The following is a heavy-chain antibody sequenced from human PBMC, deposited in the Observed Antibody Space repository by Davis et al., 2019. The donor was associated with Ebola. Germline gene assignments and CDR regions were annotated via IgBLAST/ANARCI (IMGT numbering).Heavy chain of an antibody. J-gene: IGHJ5*02. CDR2: INYTGST. Sequence: MPSETLSLTCVVSGASVTTGAWWNWVRQSPGKGLEWIGEINYTGSTNLNPSFRSRLNMSLDKSRNAFSLNLNALTAADTALYYCARVSLGCSTSSCFFDTWGQGTLVTVSS. D-gene: IGHD2/OR15-2a*01. CDR3: ARVSLGCSTSSCFFDT. CDR1: GASVTTGAW. V-gene: IGHV4-4*02.